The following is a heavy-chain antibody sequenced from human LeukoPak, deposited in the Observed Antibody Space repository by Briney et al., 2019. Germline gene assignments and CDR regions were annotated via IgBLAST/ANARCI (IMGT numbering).Heavy chain of an antibody. CDR3: AREPPESFRFDY. CDR1: GCTFTSYY. V-gene: IGHV1-46*01. Sequence: ASVKVSCKASGCTFTSYYIHWVRQAPGQGLEWMGIIRPSGGRASYPQNFQGRVTMTMDMSASTVHMELSSLTSEDTAMYYCAREPPESFRFDYWGQGAPVTVSS. J-gene: IGHJ4*02. D-gene: IGHD3-16*02. CDR2: IRPSGGRA.